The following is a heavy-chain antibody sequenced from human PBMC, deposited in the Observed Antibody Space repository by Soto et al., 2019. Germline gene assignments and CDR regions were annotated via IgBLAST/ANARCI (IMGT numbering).Heavy chain of an antibody. CDR2: IIPIFGTA. V-gene: IGHV1-69*13. CDR3: ARGSNYYDSSGYLSDVDY. Sequence: SVKVSCKASGGTFSSYAISWVRQAPGQGLEWMGGIIPIFGTANYAQKFQGRVTITADESTSTAYMELSSLRSEDTAVYYCARGSNYYDSSGYLSDVDYWGQGTLVTVSS. D-gene: IGHD3-22*01. CDR1: GGTFSSYA. J-gene: IGHJ4*02.